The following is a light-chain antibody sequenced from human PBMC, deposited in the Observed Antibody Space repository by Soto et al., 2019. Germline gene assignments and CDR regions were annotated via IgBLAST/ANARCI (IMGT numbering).Light chain of an antibody. Sequence: EIVMTQSPFTLSVSPGDRATLSCRASQSVNSNLAWYQQKPGQTPKLLIYVASTMATGIPARFSGSGSGTEFTLTISSLQSEDFAVYYCQQYNVWPLTFGGGTKVEFK. CDR2: VAS. CDR1: QSVNSN. CDR3: QQYNVWPLT. J-gene: IGKJ4*01. V-gene: IGKV3-15*01.